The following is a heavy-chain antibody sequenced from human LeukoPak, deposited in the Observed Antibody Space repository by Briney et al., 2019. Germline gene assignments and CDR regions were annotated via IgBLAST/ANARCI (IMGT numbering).Heavy chain of an antibody. CDR3: AKDLGGQYGLDYFDY. CDR2: ISGSGGST. D-gene: IGHD3-16*01. J-gene: IGHJ4*02. V-gene: IGHV3-23*01. CDR1: GFTFSSYA. Sequence: GGSLRLSCAASGFTFSSYAMSWVRQAPGKGLEWVSGISGSGGSTYYADSVKGRFTISRDNSKNTLYLQMNSLRAEGTAVYYCAKDLGGQYGLDYFDYWGQGTLVTVSS.